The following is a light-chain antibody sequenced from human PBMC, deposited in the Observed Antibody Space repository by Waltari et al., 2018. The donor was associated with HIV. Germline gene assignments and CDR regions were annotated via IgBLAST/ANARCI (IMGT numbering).Light chain of an antibody. CDR1: SSDVGSYNL. CDR3: SSYATAGTYVL. CDR2: EVN. J-gene: IGLJ2*01. V-gene: IGLV2-23*02. Sequence: ALTQPASGPGSPGQSTPISCTGTSSDVGSYNLVSWYQQHPGKAPKLMSSEVNKRPSGVSNRFSGSKSGNTASLTISGLQAEDEADYYCSSYATAGTYVLFGGGTKLTVL.